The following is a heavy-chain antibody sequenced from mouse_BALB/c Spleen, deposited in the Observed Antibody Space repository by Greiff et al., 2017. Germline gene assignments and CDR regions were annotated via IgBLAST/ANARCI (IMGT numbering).Heavy chain of an antibody. V-gene: IGHV1-5*01. D-gene: IGHD1-1*01. CDR3: TRDLGYYYGSSWAMDY. J-gene: IGHJ4*01. CDR2: IYPGNSDT. CDR1: GYSFTSYW. Sequence: EVQLQESGTVLARPGASVKMSCKASGYSFTSYWMHWVKQRPGQGLEWIGAIYPGNSDTSYNQKFKGKAKLTAVTSASTAYMELSSLTNEDSAVYYCTRDLGYYYGSSWAMDYWGQGTSVTVSS.